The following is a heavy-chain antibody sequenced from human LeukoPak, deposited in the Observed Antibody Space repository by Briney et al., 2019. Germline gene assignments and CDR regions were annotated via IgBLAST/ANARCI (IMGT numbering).Heavy chain of an antibody. V-gene: IGHV3-21*01. CDR2: ISSSSSYT. Sequence: GGSLRLSCAASGFTFSSYSMNWVRQAPGKGLEWVSSISSSSSYTYYADSVKGRFTISRDNAKNSLYLQMNSLRAEDTAVYYCARALSSSWYVNYFDYWGQGTLVTVSS. D-gene: IGHD6-13*01. CDR3: ARALSSSWYVNYFDY. J-gene: IGHJ4*02. CDR1: GFTFSSYS.